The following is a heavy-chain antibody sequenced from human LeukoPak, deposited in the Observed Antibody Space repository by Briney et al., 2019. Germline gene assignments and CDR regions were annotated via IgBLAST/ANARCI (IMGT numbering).Heavy chain of an antibody. CDR1: GYTFTGYY. V-gene: IGHV1-2*02. J-gene: IGHJ4*02. CDR2: INPNSGGT. D-gene: IGHD6-13*01. Sequence: GASVKVSCKASGYTFTGYYIHWVRQAPGQGLEWMGWINPNSGGTNYAQKFQGRVTMTRDTSISTAYMELSRLRSDDTAVYYCAREIGGSLQQLVIDYWGQGTLVTVSS. CDR3: AREIGGSLQQLVIDY.